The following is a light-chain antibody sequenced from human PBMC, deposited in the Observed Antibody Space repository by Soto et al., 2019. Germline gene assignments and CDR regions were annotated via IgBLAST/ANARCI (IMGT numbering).Light chain of an antibody. Sequence: EIVLTQSPATLSLSPGKRATFSCRASQSVGGNSLALYQQKPGQAPRLLIYGASTRATGIPDRFSGSGSGTDFTLTISRLEPEDFALYYCQQYGGSLTFGGGTKVDI. V-gene: IGKV3-20*01. CDR3: QQYGGSLT. CDR1: QSVGGNS. CDR2: GAS. J-gene: IGKJ4*01.